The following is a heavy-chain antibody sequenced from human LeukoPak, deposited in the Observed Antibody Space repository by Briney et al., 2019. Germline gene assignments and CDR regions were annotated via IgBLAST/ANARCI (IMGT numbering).Heavy chain of an antibody. Sequence: SETLSLTCAVSGYSISSGYYWGWIRQPPEKGLEWIGSIYHSGSTYYKSSLKSRVTISVDTSKNQFSLKLSSVTAADTAVYYCARDKSPYYYDSSGQNWFDPWGQGTLVTVSS. J-gene: IGHJ5*02. CDR3: ARDKSPYYYDSSGQNWFDP. CDR2: IYHSGST. V-gene: IGHV4-38-2*02. CDR1: GYSISSGYY. D-gene: IGHD3-22*01.